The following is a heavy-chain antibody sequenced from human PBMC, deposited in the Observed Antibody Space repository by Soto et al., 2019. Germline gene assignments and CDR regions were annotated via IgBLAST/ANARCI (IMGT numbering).Heavy chain of an antibody. Sequence: GSLRLSCAASGFTFSSYWMSWVRQAPGKGLEWVANIKQDGSEKYYVDSVKGRFTISRDNAKNSLYLQMNSLRAEDTAVYYCAREGYGSGSPFDPWGQGTLVTVSS. CDR2: IKQDGSEK. CDR1: GFTFSSYW. J-gene: IGHJ5*02. V-gene: IGHV3-7*01. D-gene: IGHD3-10*01. CDR3: AREGYGSGSPFDP.